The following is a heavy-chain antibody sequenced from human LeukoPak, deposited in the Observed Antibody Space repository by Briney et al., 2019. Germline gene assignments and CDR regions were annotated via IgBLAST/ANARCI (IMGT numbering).Heavy chain of an antibody. Sequence: PGGSLRLSCAASGFTFRRSWMHWVRQAPGKGLMWVSRINDDGSSTSYADSVKGRFTISRDNAKNTLYLQVNSLRAEDTAVYYCARALGSSSDYWGQGTLVTVSS. D-gene: IGHD1-26*01. J-gene: IGHJ4*02. V-gene: IGHV3-74*01. CDR2: INDDGSST. CDR1: GFTFRRSW. CDR3: ARALGSSSDY.